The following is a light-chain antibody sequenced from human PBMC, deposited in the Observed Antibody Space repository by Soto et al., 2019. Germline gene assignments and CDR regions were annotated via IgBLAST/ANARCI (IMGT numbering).Light chain of an antibody. J-gene: IGLJ1*01. CDR1: SSDVGYYNL. V-gene: IGLV2-23*02. Sequence: QSVLTQPASVSGSPGQSITISCTGTSSDVGYYNLVSWYQQRPGKAPKLMIYKVSKRPSGFSNRFSGSKSGNTASLTISGLQAEDEADYYCCSYAGSSTHYVFGTGTKLTVL. CDR3: CSYAGSSTHYV. CDR2: KVS.